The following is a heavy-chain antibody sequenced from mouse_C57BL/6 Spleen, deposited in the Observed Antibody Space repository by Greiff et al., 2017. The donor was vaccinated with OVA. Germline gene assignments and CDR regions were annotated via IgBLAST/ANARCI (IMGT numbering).Heavy chain of an antibody. CDR3: ARDYGNYWFAY. V-gene: IGHV5-4*01. CDR2: ISDGGSYT. Sequence: DVHLVESGGGLVKPGGSLKLSCAASGFTFSSYAMSWVRQTPEKRLEWVATISDGGSYTYYPDNVKGRFTISRDNAKNNLYLQMSHLKSEDTAMYYCARDYGNYWFAYWGQGTLVTVSA. CDR1: GFTFSSYA. D-gene: IGHD2-1*01. J-gene: IGHJ3*01.